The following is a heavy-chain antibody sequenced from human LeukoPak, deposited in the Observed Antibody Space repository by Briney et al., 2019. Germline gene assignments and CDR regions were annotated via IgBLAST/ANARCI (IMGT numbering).Heavy chain of an antibody. D-gene: IGHD3-22*01. Sequence: GGSLRLSXAASGFTFSSYGMHWVRQAPGKGVEWVAFIRYDGSNKYYADSVKGRFTISRDNSKNTLYLQMNSLRAEDTAVYYCAKHPMIVVDHDAFDIWGQGTMVTVSS. CDR3: AKHPMIVVDHDAFDI. CDR2: IRYDGSNK. CDR1: GFTFSSYG. J-gene: IGHJ3*02. V-gene: IGHV3-30*02.